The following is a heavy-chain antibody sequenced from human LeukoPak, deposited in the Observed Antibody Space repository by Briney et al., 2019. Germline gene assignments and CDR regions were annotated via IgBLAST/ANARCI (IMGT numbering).Heavy chain of an antibody. Sequence: PGGSLRLSCAASGFTFSSYSMNWVRQAPGKGLEWVSSISSSSSYIYYADSVKGRFTISRDNAKNSLCLQMNSLRAEDTAVYYCARGSVEWELLTPNFDYWGQGTLVTVSS. CDR1: GFTFSSYS. J-gene: IGHJ4*02. CDR2: ISSSSSYI. CDR3: ARGSVEWELLTPNFDY. D-gene: IGHD1-26*01. V-gene: IGHV3-21*01.